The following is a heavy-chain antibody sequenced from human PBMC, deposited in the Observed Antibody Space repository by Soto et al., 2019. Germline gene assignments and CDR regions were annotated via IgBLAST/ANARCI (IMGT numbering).Heavy chain of an antibody. CDR2: ISSDGSDK. J-gene: IGHJ4*02. CDR1: GFPFSTFA. D-gene: IGHD1-1*01. Sequence: GGSLRLFCAVYGFPFSTFAMHWVRQAPGKGLEWVAVISSDGSDKNYVDSVKGRFTISRDNSKNTLFLQMESLRVDDSAFYYCAKGGRNHVLMSAFFDFWGQGTLVTVSS. V-gene: IGHV3-30*18. CDR3: AKGGRNHVLMSAFFDF.